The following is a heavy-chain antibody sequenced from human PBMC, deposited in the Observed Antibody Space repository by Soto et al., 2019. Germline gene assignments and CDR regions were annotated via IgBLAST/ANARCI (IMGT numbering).Heavy chain of an antibody. CDR1: GYSFINYY. CDR2: INPNNGVT. V-gene: IGHV1-18*04. Sequence: GASVKVSCKASGYSFINYYIHWVRQAPGQGLEWMGWINPNNGVTDYAQKLQGRVTMTTDTSMSTAYMELRSLRSDDTAVYYCARGALPGAFDIWGQGTMVTVSS. J-gene: IGHJ3*02. CDR3: ARGALPGAFDI.